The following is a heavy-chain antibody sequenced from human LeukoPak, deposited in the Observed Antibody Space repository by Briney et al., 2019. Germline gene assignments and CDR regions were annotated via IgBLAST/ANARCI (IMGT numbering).Heavy chain of an antibody. CDR2: IYHSGST. J-gene: IGHJ4*02. CDR1: GGSISSSNW. CDR3: ARDRGSSPDYFDY. V-gene: IGHV4-4*02. D-gene: IGHD6-6*01. Sequence: SGTLSLTCAVSGGSISSSNWWSWVRQPPGKGLEWIGEIYHSGSTNYNPSLKSRVTISVDKSKNQFSLKLTSVTAADTAVYYCARDRGSSPDYFDYWGQGTLVTVSS.